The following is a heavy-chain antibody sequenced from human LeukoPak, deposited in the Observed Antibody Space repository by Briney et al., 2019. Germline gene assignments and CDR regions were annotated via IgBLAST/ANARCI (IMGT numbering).Heavy chain of an antibody. D-gene: IGHD1-1*01. J-gene: IGHJ3*02. V-gene: IGHV3-23*01. CDR2: ISAGGDGT. CDR3: AKSLLTTATGTGRASDI. CDR1: TFSFSEYP. Sequence: PGGSQRLSCAASTFSFSEYPMGWVRQAPGKGLEWVSGISAGGDGTYYADPVKGRFTISRDNSKNTLFLQMNSLRAEDTAKYYCAKSLLTTATGTGRASDIWGQGTMVTVSS.